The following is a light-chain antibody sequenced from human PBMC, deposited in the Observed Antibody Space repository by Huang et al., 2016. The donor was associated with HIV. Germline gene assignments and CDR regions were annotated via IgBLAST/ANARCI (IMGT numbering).Light chain of an antibody. CDR1: QSISNN. CDR2: GAS. CDR3: QQYNDWRGT. V-gene: IGKV3-15*01. Sequence: EIVMTQSPVTLSVSPGESATLSCRASQSISNNLAWYQQKPGQAPRLLIYGASTRATGIPARFSGSGSGTEFTLTISSLQSEDFATFYCQQYNDWRGTFGGGTKVEIK. J-gene: IGKJ4*01.